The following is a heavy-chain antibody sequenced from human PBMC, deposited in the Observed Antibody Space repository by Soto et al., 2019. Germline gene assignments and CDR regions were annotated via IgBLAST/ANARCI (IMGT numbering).Heavy chain of an antibody. Sequence: PSETLSLTCTVSGGSISSSNYYWGWIRQPPGKGLEWIGSIYYSGSTYYSPSLKSRVSISVDTSKNQFSLNLSSVTAADTAVYYCARHPAMTTGTLGYWGQETLITVSP. CDR3: ARHPAMTTGTLGY. CDR2: IYYSGST. CDR1: GGSISSSNYY. D-gene: IGHD4-17*01. V-gene: IGHV4-39*01. J-gene: IGHJ4*02.